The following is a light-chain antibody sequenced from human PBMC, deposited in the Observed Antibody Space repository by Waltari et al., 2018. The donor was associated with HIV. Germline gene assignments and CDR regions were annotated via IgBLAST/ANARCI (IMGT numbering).Light chain of an antibody. CDR2: GNH. J-gene: IGLJ3*02. CDR1: SSNIGAGYD. CDR3: QSYDSSLSGWV. V-gene: IGLV1-40*01. Sequence: QSVLTQPPSVSGAPGQRVTISCTGSSSNIGAGYDVHWYQQLPGTAPKLLIYGNHNRPAGVPDRFLGAKSTPPASLAIPGLQAEDEADYYCQSYDSSLSGWVFGGGTKLTVL.